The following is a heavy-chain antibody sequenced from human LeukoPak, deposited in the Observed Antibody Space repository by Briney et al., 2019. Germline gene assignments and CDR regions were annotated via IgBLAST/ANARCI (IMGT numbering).Heavy chain of an antibody. V-gene: IGHV3-53*01. CDR3: ARVGGNIVTTTEGYFDY. Sequence: GGSLRLSCAASGFTVSSNYMSWVRQAPGKGLEWVSVTYSGGRTYYADSVKGRFTISRDNAKNSLYLQMNSLRAEDTAVYYCARVGGNIVTTTEGYFDYWGQGTLVTVSS. CDR2: TYSGGRT. D-gene: IGHD5-12*01. CDR1: GFTVSSNY. J-gene: IGHJ4*02.